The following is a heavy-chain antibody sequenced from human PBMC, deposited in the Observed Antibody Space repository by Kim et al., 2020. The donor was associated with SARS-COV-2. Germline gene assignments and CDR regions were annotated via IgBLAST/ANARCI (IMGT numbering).Heavy chain of an antibody. CDR1: GGSFSGYS. D-gene: IGHD2-15*01. J-gene: IGHJ6*02. Sequence: SETLSLTCAVYGGSFSGYSWSWIRQPPGKGLEWIGEINHGGSTNYNPSLKSRVSLSVDTSKNQFSLLLRSATAADAGIYYCARGRAGVVPSPVLGLGPYYEYKGLDVWGRGTTVTVSS. V-gene: IGHV4-34*01. CDR3: ARGRAGVVPSPVLGLGPYYEYKGLDV. CDR2: INHGGST.